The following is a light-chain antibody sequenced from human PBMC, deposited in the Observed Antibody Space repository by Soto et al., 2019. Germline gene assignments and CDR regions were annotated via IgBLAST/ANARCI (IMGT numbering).Light chain of an antibody. CDR1: QSVSSSC. Sequence: EIVLTQSPGTLSLSPGESATLSCRASQSVSSSCLAWYQQKPGQAPRLLIYGVSSRATGIPDRFSGSGSGTDFTLTISRLEPEDFAVYYCQQYGNSPQTFGQGTKVEIK. V-gene: IGKV3-20*01. J-gene: IGKJ1*01. CDR3: QQYGNSPQT. CDR2: GVS.